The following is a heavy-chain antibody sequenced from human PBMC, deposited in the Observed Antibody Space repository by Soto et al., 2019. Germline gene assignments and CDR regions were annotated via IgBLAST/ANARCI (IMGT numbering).Heavy chain of an antibody. D-gene: IGHD2-15*01. Sequence: ASVKVSCKASGYIFTAYSMHWVRQAPGQGLEWMGVVNPSGGSTNYAQRFQGRITMTRDTSTSTVYMDLKFLTSEDTAVYYCARGENCSDGVCYSGYFQRWGQGTLVTVSS. CDR2: VNPSGGST. CDR1: GYIFTAYS. CDR3: ARGENCSDGVCYSGYFQR. V-gene: IGHV1-46*01. J-gene: IGHJ1*01.